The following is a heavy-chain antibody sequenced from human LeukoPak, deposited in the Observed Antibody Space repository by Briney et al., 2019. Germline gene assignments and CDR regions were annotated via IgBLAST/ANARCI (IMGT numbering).Heavy chain of an antibody. V-gene: IGHV4-4*07. Sequence: SETLSLTCTVSDGSIISYYWSWIRQPAAKGLEWIGRIFPSGSTNYNHSLKSRVTMSIDTYKHQFSLKLSSVTAADTAVYYCARTSTSSWSYGMDVWGQGTTVTVSS. D-gene: IGHD6-13*01. J-gene: IGHJ6*02. CDR2: IFPSGST. CDR3: ARTSTSSWSYGMDV. CDR1: DGSIISYY.